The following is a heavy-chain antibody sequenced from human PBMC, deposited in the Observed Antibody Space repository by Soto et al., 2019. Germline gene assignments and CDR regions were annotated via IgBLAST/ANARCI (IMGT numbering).Heavy chain of an antibody. Sequence: EVQLLEAGGDLIQPGGSLRLSCAASGFTFSSYTMTWVRQAPGKGLEWVSAINGGGGSTYYADSVKGRFTISRDNSKVTLYLQMNSLRAEDTAVYYCAKDKVCSGGSCYYDYWGQGTLVTVSS. V-gene: IGHV3-23*01. CDR3: AKDKVCSGGSCYYDY. J-gene: IGHJ4*02. CDR2: INGGGGST. CDR1: GFTFSSYT. D-gene: IGHD2-15*01.